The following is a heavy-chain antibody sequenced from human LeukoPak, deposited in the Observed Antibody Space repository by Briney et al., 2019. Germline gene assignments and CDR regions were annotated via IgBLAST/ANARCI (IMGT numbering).Heavy chain of an antibody. CDR1: GYTFSSYG. D-gene: IGHD3-22*01. J-gene: IGHJ4*02. CDR3: ARGFTHYYDSSGTSDY. CDR2: ISTYNGDT. Sequence: AASVKVSCKASGYTFSSYGINWVRQAPGQGLEWMGWISTYNGDTNYAQKIQGRVTMTTDTSPSTAYMELRSLRSDDTAVYYCARGFTHYYDSSGTSDYWGQGTLVTVSS. V-gene: IGHV1-18*01.